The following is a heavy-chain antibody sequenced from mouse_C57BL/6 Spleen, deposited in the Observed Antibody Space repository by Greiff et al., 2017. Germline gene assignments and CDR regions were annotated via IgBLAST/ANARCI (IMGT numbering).Heavy chain of an antibody. Sequence: EVKLVESGGGLVKPGGSLKLSCAASGFTFSDYGMHWVRQAPEKGLEWVAYISSGSSTIYYADTVKGRFTISRDNAKNTLFLQMTSLRSEDTAMYYCARKDDYDGFAYWGQGTLVTVSA. D-gene: IGHD2-4*01. CDR1: GFTFSDYG. V-gene: IGHV5-17*01. CDR3: ARKDDYDGFAY. CDR2: ISSGSSTI. J-gene: IGHJ3*01.